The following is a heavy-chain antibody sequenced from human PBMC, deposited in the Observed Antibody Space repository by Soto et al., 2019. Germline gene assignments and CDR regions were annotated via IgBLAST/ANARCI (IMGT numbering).Heavy chain of an antibody. V-gene: IGHV3-30-3*01. CDR3: ARDPNYDFWSGYYSVLYYYYGMDV. J-gene: IGHJ6*02. CDR1: GFTFSSYA. CDR2: ISYDGSNK. Sequence: GGSLRLSCAASGFTFSSYAMHWVRQAPGKGLEWVAVISYDGSNKYYADSVKGRFTISRDNSKNTLYLQMNSLRAEDTAAYYCARDPNYDFWSGYYSVLYYYYGMDVWGQGTTVTVSS. D-gene: IGHD3-3*01.